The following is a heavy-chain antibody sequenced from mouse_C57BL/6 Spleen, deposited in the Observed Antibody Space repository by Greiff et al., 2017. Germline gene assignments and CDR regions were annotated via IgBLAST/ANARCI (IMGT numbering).Heavy chain of an antibody. D-gene: IGHD2-3*01. J-gene: IGHJ3*01. V-gene: IGHV1-15*01. Sequence: QVQLQQSGAELVRPGASVTLSCKASGYTFTDYEMHWVKQTPVHGLEWIGAIDPETGGTAYNQKFKGKAILTADKSSSTAYMELRSLTSEDSAVYYCTGWGDGYLEADWGQGTLVTVSA. CDR2: IDPETGGT. CDR1: GYTFTDYE. CDR3: TGWGDGYLEAD.